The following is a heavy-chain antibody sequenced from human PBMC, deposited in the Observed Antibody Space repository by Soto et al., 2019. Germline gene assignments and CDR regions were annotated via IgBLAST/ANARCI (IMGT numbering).Heavy chain of an antibody. D-gene: IGHD3-22*01. CDR3: ATSRADDSSDYSGFHYDMAV. J-gene: IGHJ6*02. Sequence: EVQLVESGGGLVQPGRSLRLSCAASGFTFDDYAMHWVRQVPGKGLQWVSGLSWNGVTIGYVASVKGRFTISRDNAKKSLYLQMSGVRPDDTALYYCATSRADDSSDYSGFHYDMAVWGLGTTVTVS. CDR1: GFTFDDYA. V-gene: IGHV3-9*01. CDR2: LSWNGVTI.